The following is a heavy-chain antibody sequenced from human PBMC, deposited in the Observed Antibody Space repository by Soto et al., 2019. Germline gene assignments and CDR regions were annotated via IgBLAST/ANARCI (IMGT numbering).Heavy chain of an antibody. D-gene: IGHD3-22*01. J-gene: IGHJ4*02. CDR2: IYYTGST. Sequence: LSLTCTVSGGSISSSSYYWGWIRQPPGKGLEWIGSIYYTGSTYYNPSLKSRVTISVDTSKNQFSLKLSSVTAADTAVYYCARQRRYYYDSSGYPDYWGQGTLVTVSS. V-gene: IGHV4-39*01. CDR3: ARQRRYYYDSSGYPDY. CDR1: GGSISSSSYY.